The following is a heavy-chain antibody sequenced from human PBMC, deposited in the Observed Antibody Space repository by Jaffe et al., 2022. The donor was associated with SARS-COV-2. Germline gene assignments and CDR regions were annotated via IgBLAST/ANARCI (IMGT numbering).Heavy chain of an antibody. D-gene: IGHD2-2*01. CDR3: TSRTRTYSSTFMEGDYYGMDV. J-gene: IGHJ6*02. Sequence: QLQLQESGPGLVKPSETLSLTCSVSGGSISSDTYYWGWIRQPPGKGLEWIGSIFHSGSTYYNSSLKSRVTISVDTSNNQFSLKLSSLTAADTAVYYCTSRTRTYSSTFMEGDYYGMDVWGQGTTVTVSS. CDR2: IFHSGST. V-gene: IGHV4-39*01. CDR1: GGSISSDTYY.